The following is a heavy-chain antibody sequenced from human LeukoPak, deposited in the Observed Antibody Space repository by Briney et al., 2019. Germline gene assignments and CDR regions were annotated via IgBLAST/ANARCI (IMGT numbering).Heavy chain of an antibody. V-gene: IGHV3-53*01. Sequence: PGGSLRLSCAASGFTVSSNYMSWVRQAPGKGLEWVSVIYSSGSTYYADSVKGRFTISRDNSKNTLYLQMNSLRAEDTAVYYCAREARIAAAVNAFDIWGQGTMVTVSS. CDR2: IYSSGST. CDR1: GFTVSSNY. CDR3: AREARIAAAVNAFDI. J-gene: IGHJ3*02. D-gene: IGHD6-13*01.